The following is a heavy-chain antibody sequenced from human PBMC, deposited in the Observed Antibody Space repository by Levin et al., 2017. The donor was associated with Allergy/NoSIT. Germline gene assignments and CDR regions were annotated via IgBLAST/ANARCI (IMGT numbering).Heavy chain of an antibody. J-gene: IGHJ6*03. V-gene: IGHV3-15*01. CDR3: SKGHIHDVGSGYGTDSYYYYMDV. Sequence: GGSLRLSCAASGFSFSNAWMSWVRQAPGKGLEWVGRIKSKTDGGTTDYAAPVNGRLTISRDDSERTLYLQMNSLKTDDTAVYYCSKGHIHDVGSGYGTDSYYYYMDVWGKGTTVTVSS. D-gene: IGHD3-3*01. CDR2: IKSKTDGGTT. CDR1: GFSFSNAW.